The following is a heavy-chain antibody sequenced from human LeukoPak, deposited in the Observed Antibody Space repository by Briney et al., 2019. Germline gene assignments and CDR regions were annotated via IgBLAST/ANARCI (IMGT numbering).Heavy chain of an antibody. V-gene: IGHV4-59*01. Sequence: PSETLSLTCTVSGGSISSYYWSWIRQPPGKGLEWIGYIYYSGSTNYNPSLKSRVTISVDTSKNQFSLKLSSVTAADTAVYYCARVGASDAFDTWGQGTMVTVSS. J-gene: IGHJ3*02. CDR2: IYYSGST. CDR1: GGSISSYY. CDR3: ARVGASDAFDT. D-gene: IGHD1-26*01.